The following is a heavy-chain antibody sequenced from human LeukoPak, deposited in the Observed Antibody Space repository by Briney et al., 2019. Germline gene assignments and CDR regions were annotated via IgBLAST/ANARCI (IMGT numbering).Heavy chain of an antibody. D-gene: IGHD3-3*01. J-gene: IGHJ4*02. CDR3: ARVGTVFGVVILPTTRPFGY. Sequence: GASVKVSCKASGYTFTSYGISWVRQAAGQGLEWMGWISAYNGNTNYAQKLQGRVTMTTETSTSTAYMELRSLRSDYTAVYYCARVGTVFGVVILPTTRPFGYWDQGTLVTVSS. CDR1: GYTFTSYG. V-gene: IGHV1-18*01. CDR2: ISAYNGNT.